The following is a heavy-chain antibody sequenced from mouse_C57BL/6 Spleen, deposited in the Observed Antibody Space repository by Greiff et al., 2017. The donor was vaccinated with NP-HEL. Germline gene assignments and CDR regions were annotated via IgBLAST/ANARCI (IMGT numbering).Heavy chain of an antibody. D-gene: IGHD1-1*01. CDR3: TSHYYGSSSFAY. CDR1: GYTFTDYE. V-gene: IGHV1-15*01. Sequence: VQLQQSGAELVRPGASVTLSCKASGYTFTDYEMHWVKQTPVHGLEWIGAIDPETGGTAYNQKFKGKAILTADKSSSTAYMELRSLTSEDSAVYYCTSHYYGSSSFAYWGQGTLVTVSA. J-gene: IGHJ3*01. CDR2: IDPETGGT.